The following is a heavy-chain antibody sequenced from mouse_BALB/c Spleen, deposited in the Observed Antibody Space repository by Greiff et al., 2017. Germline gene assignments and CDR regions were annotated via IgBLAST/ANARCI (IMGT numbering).Heavy chain of an antibody. Sequence: VQVVESGAELVKPGASVKLSCKASGYTFTSYYMYWVKQRPGQGLEWIGEINPSNGGTNFNEKFKSKATLTVDKSSSTAYMQLSSLTSEDSAVYYCTNGRWYFDVWGAGTTVTVSS. V-gene: IGHV1S81*02. CDR1: GYTFTSYY. CDR2: INPSNGGT. CDR3: TNGRWYFDV. J-gene: IGHJ1*01.